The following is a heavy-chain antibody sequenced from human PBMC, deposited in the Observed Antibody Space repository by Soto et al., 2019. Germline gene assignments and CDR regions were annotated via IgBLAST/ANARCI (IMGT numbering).Heavy chain of an antibody. J-gene: IGHJ6*02. CDR1: GDSVSSNSAA. CDR3: AKGGSHCSGGSCYSGNYYYGMDV. D-gene: IGHD2-15*01. CDR2: TYYRSKWYN. V-gene: IGHV6-1*01. Sequence: SQTLSLTCAISGDSVSSNSAAWNWIRQSPSRGLEWLGRTYYRSKWYNDYAESVKSRITINPDTSKNQFSLQLNSVTPEDTAVYFCAKGGSHCSGGSCYSGNYYYGMDVWGQGTTVTVSS.